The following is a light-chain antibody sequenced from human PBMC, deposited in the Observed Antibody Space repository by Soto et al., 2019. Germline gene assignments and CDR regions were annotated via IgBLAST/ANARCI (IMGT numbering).Light chain of an antibody. CDR1: QTVSNF. Sequence: IVLAQSPATLSFSPGEGGTLSCRASQTVSNFLAWYQQKPGQAPRLLTYDASKRATGIPARFSGSGSGTDFTLTISSLEPEDFAVYYCQQRYKWPLTFGGGTKVHIK. CDR3: QQRYKWPLT. V-gene: IGKV3-11*01. CDR2: DAS. J-gene: IGKJ4*01.